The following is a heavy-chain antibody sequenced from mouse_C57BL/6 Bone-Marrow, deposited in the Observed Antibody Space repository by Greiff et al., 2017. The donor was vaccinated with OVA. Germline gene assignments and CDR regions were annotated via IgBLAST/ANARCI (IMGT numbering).Heavy chain of an antibody. Sequence: EVQLVESGEGLVKPGGSLKLSCAASGFTFSSYAMSWVRQTPEKRLEWVAYISSGGDYIYYADTVKGRFTISRDNARNTLYLQMSSLKSEDTAMYYCTRVDTTVVPYWYFDVWGTGTTVTVSS. CDR2: ISSGGDYI. J-gene: IGHJ1*03. D-gene: IGHD1-1*01. CDR3: TRVDTTVVPYWYFDV. CDR1: GFTFSSYA. V-gene: IGHV5-9-1*02.